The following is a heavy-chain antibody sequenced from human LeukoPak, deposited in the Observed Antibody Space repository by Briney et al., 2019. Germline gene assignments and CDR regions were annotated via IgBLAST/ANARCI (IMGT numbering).Heavy chain of an antibody. J-gene: IGHJ6*02. CDR3: ARAPRYNWSYSNLGYYYYGMDV. V-gene: IGHV3-21*01. D-gene: IGHD1-7*01. CDR1: GFTFSSYS. Sequence: PGGSLRLSCAASGFTFSSYSMNWVRQAPGKGLEWVSSISSSSSYIYYADSVKGRFTISRDNAKNSLYLQMNSLRAEDTAVYYCARAPRYNWSYSNLGYYYYGMDVWGQGTTVTVSS. CDR2: ISSSSSYI.